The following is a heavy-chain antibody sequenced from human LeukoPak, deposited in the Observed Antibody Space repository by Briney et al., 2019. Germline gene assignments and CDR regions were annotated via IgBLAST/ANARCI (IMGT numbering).Heavy chain of an antibody. D-gene: IGHD2-8*01. Sequence: ASVKVSCKASGYTFTGYYMHWVRQAPGQGLEWMGWINPNSGGTNYAQKFQGRVTMTRDTSISTAYMELSSLRSEDTAVYYCARRYCTNGVCYHDRGAFDIWGQGTMVIVSS. CDR3: ARRYCTNGVCYHDRGAFDI. CDR2: INPNSGGT. CDR1: GYTFTGYY. V-gene: IGHV1-2*02. J-gene: IGHJ3*02.